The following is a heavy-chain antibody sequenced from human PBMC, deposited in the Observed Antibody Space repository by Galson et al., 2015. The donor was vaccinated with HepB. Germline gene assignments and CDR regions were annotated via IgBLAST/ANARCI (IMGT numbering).Heavy chain of an antibody. CDR2: ISYDGSNK. CDR3: AKGPPPIDY. Sequence: SLRLSCAASGFTFSSYGMHWVRQAPGKGLEWVAVISYDGSNKYYADSVKGRFTISRDNSKNTLYLQMNSLRAEDTAVYYCAKGPPPIDYWGQGTLVTVSS. CDR1: GFTFSSYG. J-gene: IGHJ4*02. V-gene: IGHV3-30*18.